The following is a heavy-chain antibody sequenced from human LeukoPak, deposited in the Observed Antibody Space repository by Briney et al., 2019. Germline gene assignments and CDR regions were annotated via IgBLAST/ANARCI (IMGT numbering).Heavy chain of an antibody. CDR2: ISYDGINK. J-gene: IGHJ4*02. CDR3: AKDRGWSGGYYYGYFDY. D-gene: IGHD3-22*01. Sequence: GRSLRLSCAASAFTFSSYGMHWVRQAPGKGLEWLAVISYDGINKYYADSVKGRFTISRDNSKNTLYLQMNSLRTEDTAMYYCAKDRGWSGGYYYGYFDYWGQGTLVTVSS. CDR1: AFTFSSYG. V-gene: IGHV3-30*18.